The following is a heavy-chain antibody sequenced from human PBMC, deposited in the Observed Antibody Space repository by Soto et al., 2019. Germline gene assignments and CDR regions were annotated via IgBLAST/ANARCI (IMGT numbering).Heavy chain of an antibody. CDR2: IKQDGSEK. CDR1: GFTFSSYW. V-gene: IGHV3-7*05. D-gene: IGHD2-15*01. CDR3: ARDLISATGFDY. Sequence: EVHLVESGGGLGQPGGSLRLSCAASGFTFSSYWMSWVSQAPGKGLEWVANIKQDGSEKYYVGSVKGRFTISRDNPKNSLYLQLNSLRAEDTAVYYCARDLISATGFDYWGQGTLVTVSS. J-gene: IGHJ4*02.